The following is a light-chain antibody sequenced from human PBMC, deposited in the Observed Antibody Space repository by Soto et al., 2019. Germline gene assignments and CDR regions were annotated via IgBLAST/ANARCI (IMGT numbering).Light chain of an antibody. CDR1: LTLNSRY. V-gene: IGKV3-20*01. J-gene: IGKJ2*01. CDR3: QQYQHPPQT. CDR2: GAS. Sequence: EIVLTQSPGTLSLSPGERGTLSCRASLTLNSRYLAWYQQKPGQAPTLLIFGASIRATGISDRFSGSGSGTDFTLTISRLEPDDSAVYYCQQYQHPPQTFGQGTKVEIK.